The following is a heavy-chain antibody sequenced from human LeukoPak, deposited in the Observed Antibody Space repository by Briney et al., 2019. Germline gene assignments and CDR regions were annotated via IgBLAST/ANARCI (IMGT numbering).Heavy chain of an antibody. CDR3: AGQQDIVVVPASYYYMDV. Sequence: SETLSLTCTVSGGPISSYYWSWIRQPAGKGLEWIGRIYTSGSTNYNPSLKSRVTMSVDTSKNQFSLKLSSVTAADTAVYYCAGQQDIVVVPASYYYMDVWGKGTTVTVSS. CDR1: GGPISSYY. CDR2: IYTSGST. J-gene: IGHJ6*03. V-gene: IGHV4-4*07. D-gene: IGHD2-2*01.